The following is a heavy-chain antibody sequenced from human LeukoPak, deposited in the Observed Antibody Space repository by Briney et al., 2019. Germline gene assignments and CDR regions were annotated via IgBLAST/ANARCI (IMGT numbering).Heavy chain of an antibody. CDR2: ISSTSSNT. Sequence: GGSLRLSCTASGFTFSSNSMNWVRQVPGKGLEWVSSISSTSSNTYYADSVKGRFTISRDNAKNSLFLQMNSLRAEDTAVYYCAKASRYDILTGYYSDAFDIWGQGTMVTVSS. J-gene: IGHJ3*02. D-gene: IGHD3-9*01. V-gene: IGHV3-21*01. CDR1: GFTFSSNS. CDR3: AKASRYDILTGYYSDAFDI.